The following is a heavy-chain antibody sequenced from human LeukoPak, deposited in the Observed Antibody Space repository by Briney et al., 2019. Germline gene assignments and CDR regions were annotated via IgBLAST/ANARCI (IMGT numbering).Heavy chain of an antibody. V-gene: IGHV3-53*01. CDR1: GFTASNNY. CDR2: ISSGGST. CDR3: AILVLSNYGLDV. J-gene: IGHJ6*02. D-gene: IGHD2/OR15-2a*01. Sequence: GGSLRLSCAASGFTASNNYMNWVRQAPGKGLEWVSVISSGGSTDYADSVKGRFTISRDRAKNLVFLQMNSLRDDDTAVYYCAILVLSNYGLDVWGLGTTVTVSS.